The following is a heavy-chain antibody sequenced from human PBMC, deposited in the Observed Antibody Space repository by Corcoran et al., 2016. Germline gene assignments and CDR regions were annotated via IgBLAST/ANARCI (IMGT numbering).Heavy chain of an antibody. Sequence: QVQLVQSGAEVKKPGASVKVSCKASGYTFTSYYMHGVRQAPGQGLEWMGIINPSGGSTSYAQKFQGRVTMTRATSTSTVYMELSSLRSEDTAVYYCARSEWIQLWSDGAFDIWGQATMVTVSS. CDR1: GYTFTSYY. J-gene: IGHJ3*02. CDR2: INPSGGST. D-gene: IGHD5-18*01. V-gene: IGHV1-46*01. CDR3: ARSEWIQLWSDGAFDI.